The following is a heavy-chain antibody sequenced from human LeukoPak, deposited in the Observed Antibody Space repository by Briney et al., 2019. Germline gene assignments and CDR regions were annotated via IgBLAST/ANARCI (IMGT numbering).Heavy chain of an antibody. CDR2: INPNSGGT. Sequence: GASVKVSCKASGYTFTGYYMHWVRQAPGQGLEWMGWINPNSGGTNYAQKFQGRVTMTRDTSISTAYMELSRLRSEDTAVYYCARGNKQGPTYIWGSYRYLFDYWGQGTLVTVSS. V-gene: IGHV1-2*02. J-gene: IGHJ4*02. CDR3: ARGNKQGPTYIWGSYRYLFDY. CDR1: GYTFTGYY. D-gene: IGHD3-16*02.